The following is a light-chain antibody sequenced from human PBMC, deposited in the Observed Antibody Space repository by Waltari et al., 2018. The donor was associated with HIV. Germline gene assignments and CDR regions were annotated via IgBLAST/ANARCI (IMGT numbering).Light chain of an antibody. CDR3: QQSYTTPRT. CDR2: AAS. Sequence: DIQMTQSPSSLFASVGDRVTITCRASQSISSYLNWYQQKPGKAPKLLIYAASSLQSGVPSRFSGSGSGTDFTLTISSLQPEEFATYYCQQSYTTPRTFGQGTKVEIK. V-gene: IGKV1-39*01. CDR1: QSISSY. J-gene: IGKJ1*01.